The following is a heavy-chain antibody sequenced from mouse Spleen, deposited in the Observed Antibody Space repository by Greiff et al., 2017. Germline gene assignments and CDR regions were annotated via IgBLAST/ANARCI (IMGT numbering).Heavy chain of an antibody. CDR3: ASSRLANWDGRDY. V-gene: IGHV3-6*01. Sequence: EVKLMESGPGLVKPSQSLSLTCSVTGYSITSGYYWNWIRQFPGNKLEWMGYISYDGSNNYNPSLKNRISITRDTSKNQFFLKLNSVTTEDTATYYCASSRLANWDGRDYWGQGTTLTVSS. CDR2: ISYDGSN. CDR1: GYSITSGYY. J-gene: IGHJ2*01. D-gene: IGHD4-1*01.